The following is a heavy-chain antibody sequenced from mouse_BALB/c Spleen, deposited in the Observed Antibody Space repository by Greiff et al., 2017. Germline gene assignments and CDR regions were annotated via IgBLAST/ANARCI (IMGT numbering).Heavy chain of an antibody. Sequence: EVQLVESGGGLVQPGGSRKLSCAASGFTFSSFGMHWVRQAPEKGLEWVAYISSGSSTIYYADTVKGRFTISRDNPKNTLFLQMTSLRSEDTAMYYCARRYGYDYYYAMDYWGQGTSVTVSS. CDR3: ARRYGYDYYYAMDY. V-gene: IGHV5-17*02. D-gene: IGHD2-2*01. CDR1: GFTFSSFG. CDR2: ISSGSSTI. J-gene: IGHJ4*01.